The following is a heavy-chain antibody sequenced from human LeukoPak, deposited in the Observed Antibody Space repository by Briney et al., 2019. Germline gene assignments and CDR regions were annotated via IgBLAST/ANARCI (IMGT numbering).Heavy chain of an antibody. D-gene: IGHD5-18*01. J-gene: IGHJ4*02. CDR3: AREGGYNYGAAFDY. V-gene: IGHV4-31*03. Sequence: SETLSLTCTVSGGSLSSGGNYWSWLRQHPGTGLEWIGYIYNSGSTYYNPSLKSRVTISVDTSKNQFSLRLSSVTAADTAVYYCAREGGYNYGAAFDYWGQGTLVTVSS. CDR2: IYNSGST. CDR1: GGSLSSGGNY.